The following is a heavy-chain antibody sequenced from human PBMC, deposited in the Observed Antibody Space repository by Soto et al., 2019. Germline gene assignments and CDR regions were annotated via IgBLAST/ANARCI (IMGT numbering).Heavy chain of an antibody. V-gene: IGHV4-59*12. Sequence: ASETLSLTCTVSGGSISSYYWSWIRQPPGKGLEWIGYIYHSVSTDYNPSLKTRVTISIDTSKNQISLNLSSVTAADTAVYFCARGEAGYYDFWSGYYSNWFDPWGQGTLVTVSS. CDR2: IYHSVST. CDR3: ARGEAGYYDFWSGYYSNWFDP. J-gene: IGHJ5*02. D-gene: IGHD3-3*01. CDR1: GGSISSYY.